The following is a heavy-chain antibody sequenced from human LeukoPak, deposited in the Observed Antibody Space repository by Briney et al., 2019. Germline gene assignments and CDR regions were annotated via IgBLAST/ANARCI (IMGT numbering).Heavy chain of an antibody. CDR3: ARPYYYDSSDYSYYFDY. CDR1: GFTVSSNY. V-gene: IGHV3-66*01. CDR2: IYSGGST. Sequence: PGGSLRLSCAASGFTVSSNYMTWVRQAPGKGLEWLSVIYSGGSTYYADSVKGKFTISGDNSKNTLYLQMNSLRAEDTAVYYCARPYYYDSSDYSYYFDYWGQGTLVTVSS. D-gene: IGHD3-22*01. J-gene: IGHJ4*02.